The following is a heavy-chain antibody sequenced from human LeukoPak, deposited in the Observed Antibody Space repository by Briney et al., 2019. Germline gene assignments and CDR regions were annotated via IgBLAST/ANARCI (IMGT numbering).Heavy chain of an antibody. D-gene: IGHD3-16*01. J-gene: IGHJ4*02. Sequence: PGGSLRLSCAASGFTLNSYGMSWVRQAPGKGLDWVSGISGSDGSTYYADFAKGRFTISRDNSKNTLYLQMNSLRVEDTAVYFCGEGRSGAYNHWGQGTLVTVSS. CDR2: ISGSDGST. V-gene: IGHV3-23*01. CDR1: GFTLNSYG. CDR3: GEGRSGAYNH.